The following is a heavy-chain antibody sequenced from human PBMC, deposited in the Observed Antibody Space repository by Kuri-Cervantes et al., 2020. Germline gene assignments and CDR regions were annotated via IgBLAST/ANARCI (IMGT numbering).Heavy chain of an antibody. D-gene: IGHD2-15*01. CDR3: AKDSGYCSGGSCPGHY. CDR2: ISWNSGSI. Sequence: SLKISCAASGFTFDDYAMHWVRQAPGKGLEWVSGISWNSGSIGYADSVKGRFTISRDNAKNSLYLQMNSLRAEDTAVYYCAKDSGYCSGGSCPGHYWGQGTLVSVSS. V-gene: IGHV3-9*01. CDR1: GFTFDDYA. J-gene: IGHJ4*02.